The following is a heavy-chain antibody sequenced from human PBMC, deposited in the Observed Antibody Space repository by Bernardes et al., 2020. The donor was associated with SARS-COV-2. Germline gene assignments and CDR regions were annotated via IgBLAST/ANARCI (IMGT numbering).Heavy chain of an antibody. CDR2: IFGIIGKT. CDR1: GLTFSISV. D-gene: IGHD6-13*01. Sequence: GGSLSLSCVPSGLTFSISVISWVRQPPGKVLQLVSCIFGIIGKTYYTDSVKGRFTISRDNAKNVVYLQMNSLRDEDTAVYYCATVGLGSGWYWAYWGQGTLVTVSS. V-gene: IGHV3-23*01. CDR3: ATVGLGSGWYWAY. J-gene: IGHJ4*02.